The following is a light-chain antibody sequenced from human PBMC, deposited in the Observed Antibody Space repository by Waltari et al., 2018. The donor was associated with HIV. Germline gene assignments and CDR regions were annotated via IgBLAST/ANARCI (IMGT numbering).Light chain of an antibody. Sequence: QSALTQPASVSGSPGQSITISCPGTSSDVGGYNYVSWYQQHPGKAPKLMIYEVSNRPSGVSNRFSGSKSGNTASLTISGLQAEDEADYYCSSYTSSSTLEVVFGGGTKLTVL. CDR1: SSDVGGYNY. V-gene: IGLV2-14*01. J-gene: IGLJ2*01. CDR2: EVS. CDR3: SSYTSSSTLEVV.